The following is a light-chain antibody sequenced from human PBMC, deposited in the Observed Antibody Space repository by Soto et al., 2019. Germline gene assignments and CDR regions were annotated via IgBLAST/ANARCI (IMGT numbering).Light chain of an antibody. CDR1: QSVSSY. CDR2: DAS. CDR3: QQRSNWPR. J-gene: IGKJ4*01. V-gene: IGKV3-11*01. Sequence: EIVVSQSPATLSLFPGERXXXXFRASQSVSSYLAWYXQKPGXXPXXLIYDASNRATGIPARLSGSGSGTEFTLTICSLEPEDFAVYYCQQRSNWPRFGGGTKVDIK.